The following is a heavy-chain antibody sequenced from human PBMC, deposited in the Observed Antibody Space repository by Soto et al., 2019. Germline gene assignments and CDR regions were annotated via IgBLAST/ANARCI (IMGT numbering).Heavy chain of an antibody. CDR3: AHSGIAAAGPVYDY. J-gene: IGHJ4*02. CDR2: IYWDDDK. CDR1: GGSISSYYWT. Sequence: TLSLTCTVSGGSISSYYWTWIRQPPGKALEWLALIYWDDDKRYSPSLKSRLTITKDTSKNQVVLTMTNMDPVDTATYYCAHSGIAAAGPVYDYWGQGTLVTVSS. V-gene: IGHV2-5*08. D-gene: IGHD6-13*01.